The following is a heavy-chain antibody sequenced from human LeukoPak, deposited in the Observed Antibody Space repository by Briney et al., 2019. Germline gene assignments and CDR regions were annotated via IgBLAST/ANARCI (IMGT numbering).Heavy chain of an antibody. D-gene: IGHD3-10*01. V-gene: IGHV3-20*04. CDR2: INWNGGST. CDR1: GFTFDDYG. J-gene: IGHJ4*02. Sequence: PGGSLRLSCAAPGFTFDDYGMSWVRQAPGKGPEWVSGINWNGGSTGYADSVKGRFTISRDNAKNSLYLQMNSLRAEDTALYYCARDSLGYARGLYYFDYWGQGTLVTVSS. CDR3: ARDSLGYARGLYYFDY.